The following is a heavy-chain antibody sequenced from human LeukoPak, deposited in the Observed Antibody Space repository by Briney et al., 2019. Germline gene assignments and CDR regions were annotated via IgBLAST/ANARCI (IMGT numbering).Heavy chain of an antibody. D-gene: IGHD2-8*01. V-gene: IGHV3-30-3*01. J-gene: IGHJ4*02. Sequence: GGSLRLSCAASGFTFTDAWMNWVRQAPGKGLEWVAVISYDGSNKYYADSVKGRFTISRDNSKNTLYLQMNSLRAEDTAVYYCARDRSNYCTNGVCYIFDYWGQGTLVTVSS. CDR2: ISYDGSNK. CDR1: GFTFTDAW. CDR3: ARDRSNYCTNGVCYIFDY.